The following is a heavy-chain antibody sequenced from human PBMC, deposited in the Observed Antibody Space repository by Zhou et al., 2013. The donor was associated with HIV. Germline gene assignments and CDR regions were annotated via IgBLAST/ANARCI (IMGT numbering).Heavy chain of an antibody. Sequence: QVQLQESGPGLVKPSQTLSLTCTVSGGSISSGSYYWSWIRQPAGKGLEWIGHIYISGSTNYNPSLKSRVTISVDTSKNQFSLKLNSVTAADTAVYYCARRGSIVVVPAASPPLVGWFDPWAREPWSPSPQ. D-gene: IGHD2-2*01. CDR1: GGSISSGSYY. CDR3: ARRGSIVVVPAASPPLVGWFDP. V-gene: IGHV4-61*09. J-gene: IGHJ5*02. CDR2: IYISGST.